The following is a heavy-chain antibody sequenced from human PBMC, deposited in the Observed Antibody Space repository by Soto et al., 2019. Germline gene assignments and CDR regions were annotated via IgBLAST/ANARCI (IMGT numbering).Heavy chain of an antibody. CDR3: AREAGYPRFDP. V-gene: IGHV4-34*01. Sequence: QVQLQQWGAGLLKPSETLSLTCAVYGGSFSGYYWSWIRQPPGKGLEWIGEINHSGSTNYNPSLKSRVTISVDTSKNQFSLKLSSVTAADTAVYYCAREAGYPRFDPWGQGTLVTVSS. D-gene: IGHD3-16*02. J-gene: IGHJ5*02. CDR1: GGSFSGYY. CDR2: INHSGST.